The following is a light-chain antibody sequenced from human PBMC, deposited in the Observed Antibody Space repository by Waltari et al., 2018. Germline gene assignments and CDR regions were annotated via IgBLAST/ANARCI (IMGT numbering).Light chain of an antibody. Sequence: QSALTQPHSASVSPGQSVTISCTGTSRDVGGYNYVSWYQEHPGKAPKLMIYEVSKRPSGVPDRFSGSKSGNTASLTVSGLQAEDEADYYCSSYAGSNNLVFGGGTKLTVL. CDR3: SSYAGSNNLV. J-gene: IGLJ2*01. CDR2: EVS. CDR1: SRDVGGYNY. V-gene: IGLV2-8*01.